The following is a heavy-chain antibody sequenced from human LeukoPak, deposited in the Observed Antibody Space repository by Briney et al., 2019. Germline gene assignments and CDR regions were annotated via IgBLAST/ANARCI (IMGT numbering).Heavy chain of an antibody. CDR1: GFSFSFYP. V-gene: IGHV3-48*02. CDR2: ISRDSSVI. CDR3: ARDQGPYMGPYYFDY. J-gene: IGHJ4*02. Sequence: AGGSLRLSCEASGFSFSFYPMNWVRQAPGKALEWLSYISRDSSVIYYADSVKGRFTISRDNDKSSLSLQMNGLRDEDTAVYYCARDQGPYMGPYYFDYWGRGTLVTVSS. D-gene: IGHD2-21*01.